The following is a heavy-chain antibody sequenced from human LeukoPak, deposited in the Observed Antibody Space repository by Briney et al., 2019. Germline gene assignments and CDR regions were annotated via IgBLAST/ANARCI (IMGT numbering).Heavy chain of an antibody. CDR1: GFTLSSYE. CDR2: ISSSGSTI. J-gene: IGHJ4*02. D-gene: IGHD3-10*01. Sequence: PGGSLRLSCAASGFTLSSYEMNWVRQAPGKGLEWVSYISSSGSTIYYADSVKGRFTISRDNAKNSLYLQMNSLRVEDTAVYYCAKGGRITMLRGVQRDHYFDYWGQGTLVTVSS. CDR3: AKGGRITMLRGVQRDHYFDY. V-gene: IGHV3-48*03.